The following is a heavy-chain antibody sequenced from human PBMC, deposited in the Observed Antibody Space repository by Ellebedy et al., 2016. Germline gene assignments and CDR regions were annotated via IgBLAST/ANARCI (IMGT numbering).Heavy chain of an antibody. CDR3: ARTISHNYGMDV. CDR2: INHSGST. J-gene: IGHJ6*02. Sequence: SETLSLXXAVYGGSFSGYYWSWIRQPPGKGLEWIGEINHSGSTNYNPSLKSRVTISVDTSKNQFSLKLSSVTAADTAVYYCARTISHNYGMDVWGQGTTVTVSS. D-gene: IGHD2-21*01. V-gene: IGHV4-34*01. CDR1: GGSFSGYY.